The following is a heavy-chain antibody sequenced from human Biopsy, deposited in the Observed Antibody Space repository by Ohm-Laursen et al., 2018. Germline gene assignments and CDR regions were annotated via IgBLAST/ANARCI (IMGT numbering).Heavy chain of an antibody. Sequence: GSSVKVSCKTSGGNLRSYGISWVRQAPGQGLGWMGGIMPAFGVVNYGQNFEGRVTIDADDSTTTVDLSSLTSEDTAVYYCARGEAARVNDNYRYRLDHWGQGTTVGVSS. D-gene: IGHD6-6*01. CDR3: ARGEAARVNDNYRYRLDH. V-gene: IGHV1-69*01. J-gene: IGHJ6*02. CDR1: GGNLRSYG. CDR2: IMPAFGVV.